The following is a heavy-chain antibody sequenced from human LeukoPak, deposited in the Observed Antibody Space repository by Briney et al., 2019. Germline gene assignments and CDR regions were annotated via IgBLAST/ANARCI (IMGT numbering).Heavy chain of an antibody. D-gene: IGHD1-26*01. Sequence: GGSLRLPCAASGFTFSSYSMNWVRQAPGRGLEWVSYISSSSSTIYYADSVKGRFTISRDNAKNSLYLHMNSLRAEDTAVYYCARSLMGANDAFDIWGQGTMVTVSS. V-gene: IGHV3-48*01. CDR1: GFTFSSYS. CDR2: ISSSSSTI. J-gene: IGHJ3*02. CDR3: ARSLMGANDAFDI.